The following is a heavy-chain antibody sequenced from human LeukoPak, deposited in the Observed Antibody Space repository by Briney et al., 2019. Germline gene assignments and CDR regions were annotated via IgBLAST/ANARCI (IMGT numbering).Heavy chain of an antibody. Sequence: SETLSLTCNVSGGSIINYYWTWVRQPPGKGLEWIGYIYDYGTTNYNPSLKSRVTISVDTSKNQFPLSLTSVTAADTAVYYCARGIRYGNDFWGQGTLVTVSS. V-gene: IGHV4-59*01. CDR1: GGSIINYY. D-gene: IGHD6-13*01. CDR2: IYDYGTT. CDR3: ARGIRYGNDF. J-gene: IGHJ4*02.